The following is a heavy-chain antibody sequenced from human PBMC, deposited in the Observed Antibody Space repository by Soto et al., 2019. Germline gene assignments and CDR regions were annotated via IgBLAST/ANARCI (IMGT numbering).Heavy chain of an antibody. CDR1: GFPFSSYA. Sequence: PGGSLRLSCAASGFPFSSYAMHWVRQAPGKGLEWVAVISYDGSNKYYADSVKGRFTISRDNSKNTLYLQMNSLRAGDTAVYYCGREALNSSGFDYWGQGTLVTVSS. CDR3: GREALNSSGFDY. V-gene: IGHV3-30-3*01. D-gene: IGHD6-19*01. CDR2: ISYDGSNK. J-gene: IGHJ4*02.